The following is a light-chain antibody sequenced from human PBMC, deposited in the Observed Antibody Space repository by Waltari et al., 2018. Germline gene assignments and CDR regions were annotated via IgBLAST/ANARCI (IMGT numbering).Light chain of an antibody. CDR3: QQYNNWPPIT. J-gene: IGKJ5*01. Sequence: EIVMTHSPATLSVSPGERATLSCRASQRVSSNLSWYQQKPGQAPRLLIYGASTRATGIPARFSGSGSGTEFTLTISSLQSEDFAVYYCQQYNNWPPITFGQGTRLEIK. CDR2: GAS. CDR1: QRVSSN. V-gene: IGKV3-15*01.